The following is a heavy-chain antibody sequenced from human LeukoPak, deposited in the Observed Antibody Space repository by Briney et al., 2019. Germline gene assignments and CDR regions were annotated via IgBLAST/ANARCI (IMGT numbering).Heavy chain of an antibody. D-gene: IGHD2-2*01. Sequence: PSETLSLTCAVYGGSSSGYYWSWIRQPPRKGLEWIGEINHSGSTNYNPSLKSRVTISVDTSKNQFSLKLSSVTAADTAVYYCALVVPAAISAALGFDPWGQGTLVTVSS. CDR3: ALVVPAAISAALGFDP. V-gene: IGHV4-34*01. CDR1: GGSSSGYY. J-gene: IGHJ5*02. CDR2: INHSGST.